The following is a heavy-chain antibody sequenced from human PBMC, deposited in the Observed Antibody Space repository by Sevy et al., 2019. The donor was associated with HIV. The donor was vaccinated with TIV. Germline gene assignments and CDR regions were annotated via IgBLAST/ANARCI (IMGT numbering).Heavy chain of an antibody. CDR3: ARARGKVADGTSSYNGMGA. D-gene: IGHD6-13*01. CDR2: IKQDGSEK. CDR1: GFTFSRFW. Sequence: GGSLRLSCAASGFTFSRFWMSWVRQAPGKGLEWVANIKQDGSEKQYVDSVKGRFTISRDNAENSLYLQMSSLRAGDTAVYYCARARGKVADGTSSYNGMGAWGQGTTVTVSS. V-gene: IGHV3-7*01. J-gene: IGHJ6*02.